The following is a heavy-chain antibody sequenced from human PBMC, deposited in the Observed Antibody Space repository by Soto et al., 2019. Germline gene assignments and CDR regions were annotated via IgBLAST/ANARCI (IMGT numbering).Heavy chain of an antibody. Sequence: PSETLSLTCTVSGDSVNTGVYYWSWVRQSPGRGLEWLGYIHHSGRAHYHPSLRSRVTISVDTSKDKFSLSLTSVAAADTAVYYCARLSIAAAGTPLLFDPWGPGTLVTVSS. CDR3: ARLSIAAAGTPLLFDP. CDR1: GDSVNTGVYY. D-gene: IGHD6-13*01. V-gene: IGHV4-61*08. J-gene: IGHJ5*02. CDR2: IHHSGRA.